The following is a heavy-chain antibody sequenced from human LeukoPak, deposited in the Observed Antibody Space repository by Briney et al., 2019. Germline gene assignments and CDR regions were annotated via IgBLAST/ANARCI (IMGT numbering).Heavy chain of an antibody. CDR1: GFTFSTYA. CDR3: AKRDYSGSYYFPH. J-gene: IGHJ4*02. D-gene: IGHD1-26*01. V-gene: IGHV3-23*01. CDR2: ISGSGGST. Sequence: PGGSLRLPCAASGFTFSTYAMSWVRQAPGKGLEWVSVISGSGGSTYYADSVKGRFTISRDNSKNTLFLQMNSLRAEDTAVYYCAKRDYSGSYYFPHWGQGTLVTVSS.